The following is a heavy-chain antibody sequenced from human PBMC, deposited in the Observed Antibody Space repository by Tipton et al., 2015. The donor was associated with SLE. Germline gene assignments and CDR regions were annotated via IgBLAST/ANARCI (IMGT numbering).Heavy chain of an antibody. V-gene: IGHV4-39*07. J-gene: IGHJ5*02. Sequence: TLSLTCAVSGGSVSSSTYYWGWIRQPPGKGLEWIGSIYYSGSTFYNPSLKSRVTMSVGTSKNQFSLRLSSVTAADTAVYYCSGRRLDPWGQGTLVTVSS. CDR1: GGSVSSSTYY. CDR3: SGRRLDP. CDR2: IYYSGST. D-gene: IGHD5-12*01.